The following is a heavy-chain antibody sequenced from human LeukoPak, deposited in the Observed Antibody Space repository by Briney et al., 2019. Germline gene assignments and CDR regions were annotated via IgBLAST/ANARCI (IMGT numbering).Heavy chain of an antibody. CDR1: GFTFSSYA. CDR3: ARDGPNSSGYIFYYYYGMDV. V-gene: IGHV3-30-3*01. CDR2: ISYDGSNK. Sequence: GGSLRLSCAASGFTFSSYAMRWVRQAPGKGLEWVAVISYDGSNKYYADSVKGRFTISRDNSKNTLYLQMNSLRAEDTAVYYCARDGPNSSGYIFYYYYGMDVWGQGTTVTVSS. D-gene: IGHD3-22*01. J-gene: IGHJ6*02.